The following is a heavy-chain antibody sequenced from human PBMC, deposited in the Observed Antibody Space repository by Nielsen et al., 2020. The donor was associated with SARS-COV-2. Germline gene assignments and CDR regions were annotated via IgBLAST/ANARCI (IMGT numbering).Heavy chain of an antibody. CDR3: AKDMGPVIWYFDL. D-gene: IGHD3-10*01. V-gene: IGHV3-9*01. CDR2: ISWNSGSI. CDR1: GFTFDDYA. Sequence: SLKISCAASGFTFDDYAMHWVRQAPGKGLEWVSGISWNSGSIGYADSVKGRFTISRDNAKNSPYLQMNGLRAEDTALYYCAKDMGPVIWYFDLWGRGTLVTVSS. J-gene: IGHJ2*01.